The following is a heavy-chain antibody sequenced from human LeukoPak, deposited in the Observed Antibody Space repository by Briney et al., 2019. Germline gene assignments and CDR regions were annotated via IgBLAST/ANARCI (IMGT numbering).Heavy chain of an antibody. Sequence: SETLSLTCTVSGGSISSTGYFWSWIRQPPGKGLEWIGYIYQSGSTNYNPSLKSRVTISLDRSRNQFSLKLSSVTAADTAVYYCAGIWSGTYFDYWGQGTLVTVSS. CDR2: IYQSGST. CDR3: AGIWSGTYFDY. V-gene: IGHV4-30-2*01. D-gene: IGHD3-10*01. CDR1: GGSISSTGYF. J-gene: IGHJ4*02.